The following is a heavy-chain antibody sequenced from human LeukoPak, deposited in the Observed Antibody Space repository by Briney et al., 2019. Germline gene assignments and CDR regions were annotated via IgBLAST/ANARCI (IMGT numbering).Heavy chain of an antibody. V-gene: IGHV3-7*05. Sequence: GGSLRLSCAASGFTFGGYWMSWVRQAPGKGLEWVASIKQDGSDKYYVDSVKGRFTISRDNAKKTLFLQMNTLRAEDTAVYYCARGYGSPDFWGQGTLVTVSS. J-gene: IGHJ4*02. CDR2: IKQDGSDK. D-gene: IGHD2-15*01. CDR3: ARGYGSPDF. CDR1: GFTFGGYW.